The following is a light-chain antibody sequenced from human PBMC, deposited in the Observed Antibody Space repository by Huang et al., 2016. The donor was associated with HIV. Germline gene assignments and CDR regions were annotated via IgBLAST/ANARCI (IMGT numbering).Light chain of an antibody. CDR1: QSINSTY. V-gene: IGKV3-20*01. Sequence: EIVLTQSPGTLSLSPWERATLSCRASQSINSTYLAWYQEKPGQAPRLLIYGASSRATGIPDRISGSGSGTDFTLTISSLEPEDFSVYYCQQYGSSPRTFGQGTKVEIK. J-gene: IGKJ1*01. CDR2: GAS. CDR3: QQYGSSPRT.